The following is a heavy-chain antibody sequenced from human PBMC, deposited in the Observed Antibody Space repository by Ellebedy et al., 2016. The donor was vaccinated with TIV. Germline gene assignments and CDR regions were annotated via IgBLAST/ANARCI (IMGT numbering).Heavy chain of an antibody. CDR2: ITYDGKYD. J-gene: IGHJ6*02. D-gene: IGHD1-1*01. CDR1: GFSFTNYG. Sequence: GGSLRLSXVASGFSFTNYGMHWVRQAPGKGLEWLAVITYDGKYDYYGESVKGRFTISRDNSKNTLYLQMSSLRTEDSAVYYCARPRGTVYYYGMNVWGQGTTVIVSS. V-gene: IGHV3-30*03. CDR3: ARPRGTVYYYGMNV.